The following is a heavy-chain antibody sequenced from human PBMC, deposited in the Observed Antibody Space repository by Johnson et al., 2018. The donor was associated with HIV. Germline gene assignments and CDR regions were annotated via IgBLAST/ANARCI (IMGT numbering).Heavy chain of an antibody. D-gene: IGHD6-6*01. CDR1: GFTFSSYA. V-gene: IGHV3-23*04. CDR2: ISGSGGST. J-gene: IGHJ3*02. CDR3: AKAQQLVPGGDAFDI. Sequence: VQLVESGGGLVQPGGSLRLSCAASGFTFSSYAMSWVRQAPGKWLEWVSAISGSGGSTYYADSVTGRFTIARDNSKNTLYLQMNSLRAEDTAEYYCAKAQQLVPGGDAFDIWGQGTMVTVSS.